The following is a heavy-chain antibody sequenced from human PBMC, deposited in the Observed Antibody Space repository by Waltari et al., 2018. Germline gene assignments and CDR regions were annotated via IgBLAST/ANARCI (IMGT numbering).Heavy chain of an antibody. CDR2: INPKNGDT. Sequence: QVQLVQSGTEVKKPGASVKVSCQASGYSFTDYHLHWVRQTPGQGLEWQGWINPKNGDTGYAQNLLGRVTMTRDTSINTVYMDLGGLRSDDTAVFYCARDPGPIVGAPDYWGQGTLVTVSS. CDR3: ARDPGPIVGAPDY. J-gene: IGHJ4*02. V-gene: IGHV1-2*02. D-gene: IGHD1-26*01. CDR1: GYSFTDYH.